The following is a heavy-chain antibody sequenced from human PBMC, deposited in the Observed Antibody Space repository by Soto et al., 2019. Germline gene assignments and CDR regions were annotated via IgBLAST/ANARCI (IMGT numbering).Heavy chain of an antibody. J-gene: IGHJ4*02. CDR3: ARVPDY. CDR2: INHSGST. CDR1: GGSISSYY. V-gene: IGHV4-34*01. Sequence: SETLSLTCTVSGGSISSYYWSWIRQPPGTGLEWIGEINHSGSTNYNPSLKSRVTISVDTSKNQFSLKLNSVTAADTAVYYCARVPDYWGQGTLVTVSS.